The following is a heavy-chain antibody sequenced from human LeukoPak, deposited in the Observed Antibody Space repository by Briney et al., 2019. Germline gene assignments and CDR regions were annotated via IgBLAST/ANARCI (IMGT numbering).Heavy chain of an antibody. V-gene: IGHV3-21*01. Sequence: GGSLRLSCAASGFTFSSYSMNWVRQAPGKGLEWVSSISSSSSYIYYADSVKGRFTIYRDNAKNSLYLQMNSLRAEDTAVYYCARDRVVATILGTLAFDIWGQGTMVTVSS. CDR2: ISSSSSYI. D-gene: IGHD5-12*01. CDR3: ARDRVVATILGTLAFDI. CDR1: GFTFSSYS. J-gene: IGHJ3*02.